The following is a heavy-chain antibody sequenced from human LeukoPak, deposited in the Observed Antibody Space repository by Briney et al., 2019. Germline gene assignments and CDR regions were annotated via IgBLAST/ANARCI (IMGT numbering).Heavy chain of an antibody. Sequence: GGSLRLSSAAPVFTLDNYGMSWVRQAPGKGREWVSGVYWKGGGTNYTGCVKGRFTISRDNAKKSLYMQMNSLRAEDTALYYCARVGPRGSYGSGAAVFYFYYMNVWGKGTTVTVSS. CDR3: ARVGPRGSYGSGAAVFYFYYMNV. CDR1: VFTLDNYG. CDR2: VYWKGGGT. V-gene: IGHV3-20*03. J-gene: IGHJ6*03. D-gene: IGHD3-10*01.